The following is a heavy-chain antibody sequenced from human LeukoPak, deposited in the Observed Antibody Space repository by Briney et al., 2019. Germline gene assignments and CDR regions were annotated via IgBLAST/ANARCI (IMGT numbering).Heavy chain of an antibody. V-gene: IGHV3-7*01. J-gene: IGHJ4*02. D-gene: IGHD4/OR15-4a*01. CDR3: ARDTLGEGEDANYAVYYFDY. CDR2: IKQDGNEK. Sequence: PGGSLRLSCAASGFRFNTYWMSWVRQAPGKGLEWVANIKQDGNEKDYADSVKGRFTISRDNGKNSLDLQMNSRRADDTDVYYCARDTLGEGEDANYAVYYFDYWGQGTVVTVSS. CDR1: GFRFNTYW.